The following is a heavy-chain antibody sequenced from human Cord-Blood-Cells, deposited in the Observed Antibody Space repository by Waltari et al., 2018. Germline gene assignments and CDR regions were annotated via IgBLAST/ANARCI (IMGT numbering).Heavy chain of an antibody. CDR3: ASDHITIFGVVIRDY. CDR2: ISYDGSNK. J-gene: IGHJ4*02. D-gene: IGHD3-3*01. CDR1: GFTFRSYA. V-gene: IGHV3-30-3*01. Sequence: QVQLVESGGGVVQPGRSLRLSGAASGFTFRSYAMTWVRQAPGKGLEWVAVISYDGSNKYYADSVKGRFTISRDNSKNTLYLQMNSLRAEDTAVYYCASDHITIFGVVIRDYWGQGTLVTVSS.